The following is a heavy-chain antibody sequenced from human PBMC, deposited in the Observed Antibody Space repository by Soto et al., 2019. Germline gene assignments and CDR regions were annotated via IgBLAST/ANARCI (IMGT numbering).Heavy chain of an antibody. D-gene: IGHD6-13*01. CDR1: GFTFSSYS. J-gene: IGHJ6*02. CDR3: ARDQPQYSNSWYPLSLRYYYYGMDV. CDR2: ISSSSSYI. Sequence: EVQLVESGGGLVKPGESLRLSCAASGFTFSSYSMNWVRQAPGKGLEWVSSISSSSSYIYYADSVKGRFTISRDNAKNSLYLQMNSLRAEDTAVYYCARDQPQYSNSWYPLSLRYYYYGMDVWGQGTTVTVSS. V-gene: IGHV3-21*01.